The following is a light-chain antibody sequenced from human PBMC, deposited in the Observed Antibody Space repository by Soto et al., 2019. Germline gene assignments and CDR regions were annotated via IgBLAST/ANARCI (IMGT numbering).Light chain of an antibody. V-gene: IGLV2-23*02. Sequence: QSALTQPASVSGSPGQSITISCTGTSSDVGRYNVVSWYQQHPGKAPKLMIYEVSKRPSGVSNRFSASKSGNTASLPISGLQPEDEADYYCCSYADSSTLFGGGTQLTVL. CDR1: SSDVGRYNV. CDR3: CSYADSSTL. J-gene: IGLJ2*01. CDR2: EVS.